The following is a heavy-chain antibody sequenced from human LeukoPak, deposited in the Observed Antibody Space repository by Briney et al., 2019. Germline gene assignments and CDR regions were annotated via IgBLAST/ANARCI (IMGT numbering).Heavy chain of an antibody. D-gene: IGHD2-2*02. CDR3: ARLGFVVPAVIFDY. CDR1: GFTVSSNY. V-gene: IGHV3-53*01. Sequence: GGSLRLSCAASGFTVSSNYMSWVRQAPGKGLEWVSVIYIGGSTYYADSVKGRFTISRDISKNTLYLQMNSLRAEDTAMYYCARLGFVVPAVIFDYWAREPWSPSPQ. CDR2: IYIGGST. J-gene: IGHJ4*02.